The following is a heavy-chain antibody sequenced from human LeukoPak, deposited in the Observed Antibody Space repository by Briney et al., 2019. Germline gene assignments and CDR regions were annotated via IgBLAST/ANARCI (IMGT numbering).Heavy chain of an antibody. D-gene: IGHD2-21*02. CDR3: ARGYYGGSDYYLFDY. V-gene: IGHV3-74*01. Sequence: GSLRLSCAASGFTFSRYWMHWVRQAPGKGPVWVSRFTTDGNTNYADSVKGRFTISRDNAKNTLYLQMNSLRAEDTAVYYCARGYYGGSDYYLFDYWGQGTLVTVSS. CDR1: GFTFSRYW. J-gene: IGHJ4*02. CDR2: FTTDGNT.